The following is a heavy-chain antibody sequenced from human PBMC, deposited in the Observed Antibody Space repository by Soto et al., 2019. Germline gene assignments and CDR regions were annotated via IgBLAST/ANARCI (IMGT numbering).Heavy chain of an antibody. CDR3: ARGRDTAMAGAPYFDY. V-gene: IGHV3-33*01. D-gene: IGHD5-18*01. J-gene: IGHJ4*02. CDR2: IWYDGSNK. Sequence: PGGSLRLSCAASGFTFSSYGMHWVRQAPGKGLEWVAVIWYDGSNKYYADSVKGRFTISRDNSKNTLYLQMNSLRAEDTAVYYCARGRDTAMAGAPYFDYWGQGTLVTVSS. CDR1: GFTFSSYG.